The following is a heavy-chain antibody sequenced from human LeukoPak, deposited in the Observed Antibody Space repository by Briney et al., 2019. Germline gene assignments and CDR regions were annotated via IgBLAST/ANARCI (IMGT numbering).Heavy chain of an antibody. CDR3: ASPGADSRDY. Sequence: SETLSLTRTVSGGSINSSNYYWGWIRQPPGKGLEWIGSIYYSGDTYYNPSLKSRVTMSVDTSKNQFSLKLNSVTAADTAVYYCASPGADSRDYWGQGTLVTVSS. D-gene: IGHD2-21*02. CDR2: IYYSGDT. CDR1: GGSINSSNYY. V-gene: IGHV4-39*07. J-gene: IGHJ4*02.